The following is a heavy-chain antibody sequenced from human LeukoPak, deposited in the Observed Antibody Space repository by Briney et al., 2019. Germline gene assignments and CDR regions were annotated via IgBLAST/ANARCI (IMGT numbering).Heavy chain of an antibody. Sequence: PSETLSLTCTVSGYSISSGYYWGWIRHPPGKGREWSGRIYHSGSTYYNPSLKSRVNISVDTSKNQFSLKLSSVTAADTAVYYCARYLKGIAVAGTFDYYYYMDVWGKGTTVTVSS. CDR1: GYSISSGYY. CDR3: ARYLKGIAVAGTFDYYYYMDV. D-gene: IGHD6-19*01. J-gene: IGHJ6*03. CDR2: IYHSGST. V-gene: IGHV4-38-2*02.